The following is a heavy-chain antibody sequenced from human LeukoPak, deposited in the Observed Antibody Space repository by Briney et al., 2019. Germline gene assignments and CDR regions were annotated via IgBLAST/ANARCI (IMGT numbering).Heavy chain of an antibody. CDR2: INPSGGST. CDR3: ARGPPYSGSYHTPDY. D-gene: IGHD1-26*01. Sequence: ASVKVSCKASGYTFTSYYMHWVRQAPGKGLEWMGIINPSGGSTSYTQKFQGRVTMTRDMSTSTVYMELSSLRSEDTAVYYCARGPPYSGSYHTPDYWGQGTLVTVSS. CDR1: GYTFTSYY. J-gene: IGHJ4*02. V-gene: IGHV1-46*01.